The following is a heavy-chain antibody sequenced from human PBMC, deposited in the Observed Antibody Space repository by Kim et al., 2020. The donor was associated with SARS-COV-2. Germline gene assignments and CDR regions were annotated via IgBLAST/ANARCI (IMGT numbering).Heavy chain of an antibody. CDR3: ARDLYDYGSGSRRHAFDI. V-gene: IGHV4-31*03. J-gene: IGHJ3*02. CDR2: IYYSGST. CDR1: GGSISSGGYY. Sequence: SETLSLTCTVSGGSISSGGYYWSWIRQHPGKGLEWIGYIYYSGSTYYNPSLKSRVTISVDTSKNQFSLKLSSVTAADTAVYYCARDLYDYGSGSRRHAFDIWGQGTMVTVSS. D-gene: IGHD3-10*01.